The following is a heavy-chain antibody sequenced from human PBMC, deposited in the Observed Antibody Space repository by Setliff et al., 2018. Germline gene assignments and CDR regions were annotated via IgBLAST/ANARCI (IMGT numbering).Heavy chain of an antibody. J-gene: IGHJ3*02. V-gene: IGHV3-23*01. CDR2: ISGGSGRT. CDR1: GFTFSTYA. Sequence: GGSLRLSCAASGFTFSTYAMSWVRQAPGKGLEWVSVISGGSGRTYYVATVKGRFTISRDDSKNTLYLQMNSLRAEDTGIYYRAKDRNFPNDVFDTWGQGTMVTVSS. CDR3: AKDRNFPNDVFDT.